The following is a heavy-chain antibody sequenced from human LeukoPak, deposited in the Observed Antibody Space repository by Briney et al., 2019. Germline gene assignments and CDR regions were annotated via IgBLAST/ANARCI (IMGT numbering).Heavy chain of an antibody. V-gene: IGHV3-23*01. CDR3: AKSSFSRTYYYDSSGYLPADY. Sequence: GGSLRLSCAASGFTFSSYAMHWVRQAPGKGLEWVSAISGSGGYTYYADSVKGRFTISRDNSKNTLYLQMNSLRAEDTAVYYCAKSSFSRTYYYDSSGYLPADYWGQGTLVTVSS. J-gene: IGHJ4*02. CDR2: ISGSGGYT. D-gene: IGHD3-22*01. CDR1: GFTFSSYA.